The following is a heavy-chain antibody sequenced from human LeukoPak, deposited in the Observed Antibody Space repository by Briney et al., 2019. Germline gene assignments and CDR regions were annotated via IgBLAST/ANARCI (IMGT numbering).Heavy chain of an antibody. V-gene: IGHV1-24*01. CDR2: IRPETGEP. D-gene: IGHD3-10*01. CDR3: STGSGRSYFYFDF. CDR1: GFGLSVLS. J-gene: IGHJ4*02. Sequence: GASVKVSCKISGFGLSVLSIHWMRQAPGKGLEWVGGIRPETGEPIFAQKFRGRVTITEDTFTDTGCLELRGLTSEDTAVYYCSTGSGRSYFYFDFWGQGTLVTVSS.